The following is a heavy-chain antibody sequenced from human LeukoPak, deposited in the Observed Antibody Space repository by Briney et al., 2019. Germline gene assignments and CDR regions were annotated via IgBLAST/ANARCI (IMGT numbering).Heavy chain of an antibody. CDR2: IYYSGST. CDR3: ARAQRGYSWDY. Sequence: SQTLSLTCAVSGGSISSGGYYWSWIRQPPGKGLEWIGYIYYSGSTNYNPSLKSRVTISVDTSKNQFSLKLSSVTAADTAVYYCARAQRGYSWDYWGQGTLVTVSS. J-gene: IGHJ4*02. D-gene: IGHD5-18*01. CDR1: GGSISSGGYY. V-gene: IGHV4-61*08.